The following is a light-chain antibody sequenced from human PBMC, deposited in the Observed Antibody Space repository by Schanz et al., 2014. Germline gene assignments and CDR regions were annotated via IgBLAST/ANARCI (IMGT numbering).Light chain of an antibody. Sequence: EIVLTQSPATLSLSPGERATLSCRASQSVASFLAWYQHKPGQAPKLLIYDASNRATGIPDRFSGSGSGTDFTLTISRLEPDDFAAYYCQHYVSSPGFGGGTKVEIK. CDR1: QSVASF. J-gene: IGKJ4*02. CDR2: DAS. V-gene: IGKV3-11*01. CDR3: QHYVSSPG.